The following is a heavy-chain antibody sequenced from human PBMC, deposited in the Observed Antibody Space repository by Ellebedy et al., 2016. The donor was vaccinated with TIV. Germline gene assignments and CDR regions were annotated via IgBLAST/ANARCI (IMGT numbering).Heavy chain of an antibody. CDR2: IIPILGIA. J-gene: IGHJ4*02. CDR1: GYTFTSYA. Sequence: AASVKVSCKAAGYTFTSYAINWVRQAPGQGLEWMGRIIPILGIANYAQKFQDRVTIIADKSTSTAFMELSSLTSDDTAVYYCGRVVSDYIWGSYRLDYWGQGTLVTVSS. CDR3: GRVVSDYIWGSYRLDY. V-gene: IGHV1-69*04. D-gene: IGHD3-16*02.